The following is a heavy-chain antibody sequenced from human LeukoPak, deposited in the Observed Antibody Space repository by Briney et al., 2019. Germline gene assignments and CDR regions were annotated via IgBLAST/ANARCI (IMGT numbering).Heavy chain of an antibody. CDR3: ARVTQTDWGVIHY. V-gene: IGHV4-61*01. D-gene: IGHD3-10*01. CDR2: VYYTGST. CDR1: GGPVNRDSYY. Sequence: PSETLSLTCTVSGGPVNRDSYYWSWIRQPPGKGLEWIGYVYYTGSTNYNPSLESRVTISVDTSRNQFSLKLSSVSAADTAIYYCARVTQTDWGVIHYWGQGTLVTVAS. J-gene: IGHJ4*02.